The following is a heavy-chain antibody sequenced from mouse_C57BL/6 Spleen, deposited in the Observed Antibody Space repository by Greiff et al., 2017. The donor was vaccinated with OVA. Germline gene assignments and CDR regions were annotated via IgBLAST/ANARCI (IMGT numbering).Heavy chain of an antibody. CDR3: ARRDDYPYYAMDY. V-gene: IGHV1-26*01. D-gene: IGHD2-4*01. J-gene: IGHJ4*01. CDR1: GYTFTDYY. Sequence: VQLQQSGPELVKPGASVKISCKASGYTFTDYYMNWVKQSHGKSLEWIGDINPNNGGTSYNQKFKGKATLTVDKSSSTAYMELRSLTSEDSAVYYCARRDDYPYYAMDYWGQGTSVTVSS. CDR2: INPNNGGT.